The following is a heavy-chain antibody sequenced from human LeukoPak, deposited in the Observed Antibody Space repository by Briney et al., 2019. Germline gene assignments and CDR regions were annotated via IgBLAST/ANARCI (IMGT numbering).Heavy chain of an antibody. Sequence: ASVKVSCKASGYTFTSYYMHWVRQAPGQGLEWMGIINPSGGSTSYAQKFQGRVTMTRDTSTSTVYMELSSLRSEDTAVYYCARSPLNTRLSNYSMDVWGKGTTVTISS. CDR3: ARSPLNTRLSNYSMDV. CDR2: INPSGGST. V-gene: IGHV1-46*01. CDR1: GYTFTSYY. J-gene: IGHJ6*03.